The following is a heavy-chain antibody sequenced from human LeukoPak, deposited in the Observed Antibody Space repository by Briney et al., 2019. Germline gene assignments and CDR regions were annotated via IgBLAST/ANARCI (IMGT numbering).Heavy chain of an antibody. Sequence: GASVKVSCKASGGTFSSYVISWVRQAPGQGLEWMGRIIPIFGTANYAQKFQGRVTITTDESTSTAYMELSSLRSEDTAVYYCARDMYYDSSGYYSRLFDYWGQGTLVTVSS. CDR2: IIPIFGTA. D-gene: IGHD3-22*01. J-gene: IGHJ4*02. V-gene: IGHV1-69*05. CDR1: GGTFSSYV. CDR3: ARDMYYDSSGYYSRLFDY.